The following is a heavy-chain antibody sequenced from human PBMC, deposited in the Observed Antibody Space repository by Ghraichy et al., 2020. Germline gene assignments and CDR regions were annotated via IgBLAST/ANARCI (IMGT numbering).Heavy chain of an antibody. CDR2: ISSTSNTI. Sequence: GGSLRLSCAGSGFSFSDSYMTWIRQAPGKGLEWVSYISSTSNTIHYADSVKGRFTISRDNAKNSLYLQMNSLTAEDTAVYYCARGRGYYDFWGQGTWSPSPQ. V-gene: IGHV3-11*04. CDR3: ARGRGYYDF. CDR1: GFSFSDSY. D-gene: IGHD5-12*01. J-gene: IGHJ4*02.